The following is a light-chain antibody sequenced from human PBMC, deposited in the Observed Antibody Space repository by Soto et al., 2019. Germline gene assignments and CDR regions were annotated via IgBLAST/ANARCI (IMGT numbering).Light chain of an antibody. Sequence: EIVLTQSPGTLSLSPGERATLSCRASQSVSSSYLAWYHQKPGQAPRLLIYATSSRATGIPDRFSGSGSGTDFTLTISRLEPEDFAVYYCQQYDATHLTFGQGTRLEIK. J-gene: IGKJ5*01. CDR1: QSVSSSY. CDR2: ATS. CDR3: QQYDATHLT. V-gene: IGKV3-20*01.